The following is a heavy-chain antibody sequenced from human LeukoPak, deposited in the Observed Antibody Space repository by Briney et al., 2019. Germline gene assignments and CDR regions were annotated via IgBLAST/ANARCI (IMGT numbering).Heavy chain of an antibody. D-gene: IGHD3-22*01. CDR3: AKDGFDYYDSSGYYYFNY. Sequence: GGSLRLSCAGSGITFSTFAMSWVRQAPGKGLEWVSGVSGSGGSTYYADSVKGRFTISRDNSKNTLYLQMNSLRAEDTAVYYCAKDGFDYYDSSGYYYFNYWGQGTLVTVSS. V-gene: IGHV3-23*01. CDR1: GITFSTFA. CDR2: VSGSGGST. J-gene: IGHJ4*02.